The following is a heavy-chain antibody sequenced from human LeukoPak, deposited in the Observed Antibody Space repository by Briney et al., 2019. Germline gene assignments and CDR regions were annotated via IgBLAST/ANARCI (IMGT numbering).Heavy chain of an antibody. CDR3: ARGGLDYFDS. D-gene: IGHD6-19*01. J-gene: IGHJ4*02. V-gene: IGHV4-59*08. CDR2: IYYSGST. Sequence: PSETLSLTCTVSGGSISTYFWSWIRQPPGKGLEWIGYIYYSGSTNYNPSLKSRVTISGDTSKNQFSLKLSSVTAADTAVYYCARGGLDYFDSWGQGTLVTVSS. CDR1: GGSISTYF.